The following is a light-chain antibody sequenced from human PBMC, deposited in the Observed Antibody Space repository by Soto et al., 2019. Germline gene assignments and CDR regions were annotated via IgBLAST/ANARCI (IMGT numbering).Light chain of an antibody. CDR3: QQLNSFPIP. Sequence: PSSLSASVGDRVTITCRASQGISSFLAWYQQKPGKAPKLLIYGASTLQSGVPSRFSGSGSGTDFTLTIGSLQPEDFATYYCQQLNSFPIPFGPGTKVDIK. CDR1: QGISSF. CDR2: GAS. V-gene: IGKV1-9*01. J-gene: IGKJ3*01.